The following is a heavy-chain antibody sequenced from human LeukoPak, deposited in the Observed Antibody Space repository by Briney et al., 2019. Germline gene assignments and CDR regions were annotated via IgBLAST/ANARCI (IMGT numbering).Heavy chain of an antibody. Sequence: PSETLSLTCAVYGVSFSGYYWSWIRQPPGKGLEWIGEINHSGSTNYNPSLKSRVTISVDTSKNQFSLKLSSVTAADTAVYYCARVLGPLDVWGQGTTVTVPS. J-gene: IGHJ6*02. CDR1: GVSFSGYY. V-gene: IGHV4-34*01. CDR2: INHSGST. D-gene: IGHD2-8*01. CDR3: ARVLGPLDV.